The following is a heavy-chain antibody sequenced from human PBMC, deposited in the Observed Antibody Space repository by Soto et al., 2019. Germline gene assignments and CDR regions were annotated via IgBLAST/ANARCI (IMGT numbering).Heavy chain of an antibody. J-gene: IGHJ3*01. Sequence: QVQLVQSGADVKKPGASVKVSCKTSGGPFGSSAISWVRQAPAQGLEWMGEFIPVFDKANYAQNFPGRLTITADDPTGTVFMQLSSLRSEDTAVYFCARLRRDWGEAFDLWGLGTFVTVSS. CDR1: GGPFGSSA. D-gene: IGHD3-16*01. CDR2: FIPVFDKA. V-gene: IGHV1-69*01. CDR3: ARLRRDWGEAFDL.